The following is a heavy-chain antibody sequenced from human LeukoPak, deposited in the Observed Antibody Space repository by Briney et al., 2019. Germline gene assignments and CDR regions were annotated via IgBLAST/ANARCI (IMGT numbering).Heavy chain of an antibody. Sequence: GGYLRLSCAASGFTFSSYWMSWVRQAPGKGLEWVANIKQDGSEKYYVDSVKGRFTISRDNAKNSLYLQMNSLRAEDTAVYYCARDQIVGAILAYGMDVWGQGTTVTVSS. CDR1: GFTFSSYW. J-gene: IGHJ6*02. CDR3: ARDQIVGAILAYGMDV. CDR2: IKQDGSEK. D-gene: IGHD1-26*01. V-gene: IGHV3-7*03.